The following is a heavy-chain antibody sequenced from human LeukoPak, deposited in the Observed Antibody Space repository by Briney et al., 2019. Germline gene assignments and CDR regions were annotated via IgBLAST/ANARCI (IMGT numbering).Heavy chain of an antibody. CDR3: ARDGSRIVEASDF. D-gene: IGHD3-10*01. V-gene: IGHV3-7*01. CDR1: GFTFNVYW. CDR2: IKQDGSER. J-gene: IGHJ4*02. Sequence: GGSLRLSCAASGFTFNVYWMSWVRQAPGKGLEWVANIKQDGSERYYVDSVKGRSTISRDNAKNSLYLQMNSLRAEDTAVYYCARDGSRIVEASDFWGQGTLVTVSS.